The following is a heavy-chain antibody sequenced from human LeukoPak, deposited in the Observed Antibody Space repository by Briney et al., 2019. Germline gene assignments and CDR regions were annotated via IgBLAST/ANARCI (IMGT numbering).Heavy chain of an antibody. J-gene: IGHJ3*02. CDR2: ISSSSSSI. D-gene: IGHD1-26*01. CDR3: ARDPGGSFPADAFDI. V-gene: IGHV3-48*04. Sequence: GGSLRLSCAASGFPFSSYSIDWVRQAPGKGLEWVSYISSSSSSIYYADSVKGRFTISRDNAKNSVLLQMNSLRIDDTAVYYCARDPGGSFPADAFDIWGQGTMVTVSS. CDR1: GFPFSSYS.